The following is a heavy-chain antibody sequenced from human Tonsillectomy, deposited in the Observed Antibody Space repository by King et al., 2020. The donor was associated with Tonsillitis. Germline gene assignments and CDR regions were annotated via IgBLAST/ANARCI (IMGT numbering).Heavy chain of an antibody. CDR3: ARSTLELRYYYYMDV. V-gene: IGHV3-21*01. CDR1: GFTISTYS. D-gene: IGHD1-7*01. J-gene: IGHJ6*03. CDR2: ISSGSSYI. Sequence: VQLVESGGGLVKPGGSLRLSCAASGFTISTYSMNWVRQAPGKGLEWVSYISSGSSYIYYADPVKGRVTISRDNAKNALFLQMNSLRAEDTAVYYCARSTLELRYYYYMDVWGSGTTVTVSS.